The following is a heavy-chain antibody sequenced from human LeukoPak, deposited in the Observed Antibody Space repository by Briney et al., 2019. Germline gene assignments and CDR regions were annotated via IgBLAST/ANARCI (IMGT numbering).Heavy chain of an antibody. Sequence: ASVKVSCKASGFTFSSYGISWVRQAPGQGLEWMGWISSSSGNTNYAQKFQDRVTMTTDKSTSTAYMELRSLRSDDTAVYYCAREHPHFGELWNDYWGQGTPVTVSS. CDR3: AREHPHFGELWNDY. D-gene: IGHD3-10*01. J-gene: IGHJ4*02. CDR1: GFTFSSYG. V-gene: IGHV1-18*01. CDR2: ISSSSGNT.